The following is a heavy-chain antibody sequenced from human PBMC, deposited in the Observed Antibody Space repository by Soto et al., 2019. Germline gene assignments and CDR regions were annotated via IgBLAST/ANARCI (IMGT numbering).Heavy chain of an antibody. J-gene: IGHJ5*02. Sequence: EVQLLESGGGLVQPGGSLRLSCAASGFTFKNYAMTWVRQAPGKGMEWVSSIGGSGSGAYYADSVKGRFTVSRDDSKNTLYLQMSGLRVDDTALYYCAEDAVPYNGEWDWFDLWGQGTLVTVSS. D-gene: IGHD3-10*01. V-gene: IGHV3-23*01. CDR3: AEDAVPYNGEWDWFDL. CDR2: IGGSGSGA. CDR1: GFTFKNYA.